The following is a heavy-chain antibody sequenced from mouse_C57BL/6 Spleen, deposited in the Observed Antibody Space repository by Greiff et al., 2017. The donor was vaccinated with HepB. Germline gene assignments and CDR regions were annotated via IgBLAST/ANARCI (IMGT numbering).Heavy chain of an antibody. Sequence: VQLKESGPELVKPGASVKISCKASGYSFTGYYMNWVKQSPEKSLEWIGEINPSTGGTTYNQKFKAKATLTVDKSSSTAYMQLKSLTSEDSAVYYCARDGNYAYWGQGTLVTVSA. V-gene: IGHV1-42*01. CDR2: INPSTGGT. CDR3: ARDGNYAY. CDR1: GYSFTGYY. J-gene: IGHJ3*01. D-gene: IGHD2-1*01.